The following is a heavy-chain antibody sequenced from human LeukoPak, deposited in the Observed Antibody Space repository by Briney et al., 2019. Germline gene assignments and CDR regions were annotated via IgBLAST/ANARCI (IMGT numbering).Heavy chain of an antibody. CDR1: GFTFSSYG. Sequence: GGSLRPSCAASGFTFSSYGMHWVRQAPGKGLEWVAVISYDGSNKYYADSVKGRFTISRDNAKNSLYLQMNSLRAEDTAVYYCARGSSSPRPAPPYYYYYYMDVWGKGTTVTVSS. CDR2: ISYDGSNK. J-gene: IGHJ6*03. V-gene: IGHV3-33*05. D-gene: IGHD6-6*01. CDR3: ARGSSSPRPAPPYYYYYYMDV.